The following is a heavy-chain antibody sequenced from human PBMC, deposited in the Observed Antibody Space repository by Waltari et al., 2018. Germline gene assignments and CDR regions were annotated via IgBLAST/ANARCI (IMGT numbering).Heavy chain of an antibody. D-gene: IGHD1-26*01. CDR1: GGTFSSYA. V-gene: IGHV1-69*10. CDR3: ARDFTGELPTGFDL. J-gene: IGHJ2*01. Sequence: QVQLVQSGAEVKKPGSSVKVSCKASGGTFSSYAISWVRQAPGQGLEWMGGISPILGIANYAQKFQGRVTITADKSTSTAYMELSSLRSEDTAVYYCARDFTGELPTGFDLWGRGTLVTVSS. CDR2: ISPILGIA.